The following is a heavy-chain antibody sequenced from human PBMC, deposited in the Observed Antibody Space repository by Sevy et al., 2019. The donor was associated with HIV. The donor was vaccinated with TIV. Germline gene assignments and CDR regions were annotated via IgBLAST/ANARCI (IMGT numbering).Heavy chain of an antibody. Sequence: GGSLRLSCAASGFTFSSYAMSWVRQAPGKGLEWVPAISGSGGSTYYADSGKGRFTISRDNSKNTLYLQMNSLRAEDTAVYYCAFSSAGYCSSTSCPHYYYYYYMDVWGKGTTVTVSS. CDR3: AFSSAGYCSSTSCPHYYYYYYMDV. D-gene: IGHD2-2*01. CDR2: ISGSGGST. CDR1: GFTFSSYA. V-gene: IGHV3-23*01. J-gene: IGHJ6*03.